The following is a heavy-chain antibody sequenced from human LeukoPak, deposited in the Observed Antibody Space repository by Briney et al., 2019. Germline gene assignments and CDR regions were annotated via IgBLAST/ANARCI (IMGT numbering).Heavy chain of an antibody. CDR1: GLTFSSYD. CDR3: ARLAPGDSSYDY. CDR2: IGTAGDT. D-gene: IGHD3-22*01. J-gene: IGHJ4*02. V-gene: IGHV3-13*01. Sequence: QTGGSLRLSCAASGLTFSSYDMHWVRQATGKGLEWVSAIGTAGDTYYPGSVKGRFTISRENAKNSLYLQMNSLRAEDTAVYYCARLAPGDSSYDYWGQGTLVTVSS.